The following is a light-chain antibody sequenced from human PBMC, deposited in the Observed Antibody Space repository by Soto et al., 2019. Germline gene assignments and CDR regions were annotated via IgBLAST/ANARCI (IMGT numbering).Light chain of an antibody. J-gene: IGKJ1*01. CDR3: QHYYGFSRT. Sequence: DIQMTQSASALSASVGDRVPITCRASQGIVRWLAWYQQKPGKAPKLLIYDASSLESGVPSRFSGSGAGTEFTLTISSLQPDDFATYYCQHYYGFSRTFGQGTKLDI. V-gene: IGKV1-5*01. CDR2: DAS. CDR1: QGIVRW.